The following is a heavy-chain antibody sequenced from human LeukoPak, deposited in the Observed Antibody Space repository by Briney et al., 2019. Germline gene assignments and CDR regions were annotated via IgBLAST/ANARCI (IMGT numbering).Heavy chain of an antibody. V-gene: IGHV3-23*01. D-gene: IGHD4-11*01. CDR2: ISGSGGST. CDR3: AREDSDYSNYDF. Sequence: PGGSLRLSCAASGFTFSSYAMSWVRQAPGKGLEWVSAISGSGGSTYYADSVWGRFTISRDNAKNSLYLQMNDLRAEDTAVYYCAREDSDYSNYDFWGQGTLVTVSS. CDR1: GFTFSSYA. J-gene: IGHJ4*02.